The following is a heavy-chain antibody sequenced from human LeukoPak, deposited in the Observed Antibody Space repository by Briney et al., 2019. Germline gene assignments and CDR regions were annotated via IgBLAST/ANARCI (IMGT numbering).Heavy chain of an antibody. CDR3: AKDYAFRDDYGDYSDAFDI. D-gene: IGHD4-17*01. Sequence: GGSLRLSCAASGFTFSSYGMHWVRQAPGKGLEWVAVISYDGSNKYYADTVKGRFTISRDNSKNTLYLQMNSLRAGDTAVYYCAKDYAFRDDYGDYSDAFDIWGQGTMVTVSS. CDR2: ISYDGSNK. V-gene: IGHV3-30*18. J-gene: IGHJ3*02. CDR1: GFTFSSYG.